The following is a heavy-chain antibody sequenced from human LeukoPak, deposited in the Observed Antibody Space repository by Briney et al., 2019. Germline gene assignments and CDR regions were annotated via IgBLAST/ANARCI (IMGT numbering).Heavy chain of an antibody. CDR2: IYYSGGT. J-gene: IGHJ4*02. D-gene: IGHD4-23*01. V-gene: IGHV4-39*01. Sequence: SETLSLTCSISGGSVSSSSYYWGWIRQPPGKGLEWIGSIYYSGGTYYNPSLKSRVIISVDTSKNQFSLKVSSVTAADTAVYYCARVQAYGGKGYFDYWGQGTLVTVSS. CDR1: GGSVSSSSYY. CDR3: ARVQAYGGKGYFDY.